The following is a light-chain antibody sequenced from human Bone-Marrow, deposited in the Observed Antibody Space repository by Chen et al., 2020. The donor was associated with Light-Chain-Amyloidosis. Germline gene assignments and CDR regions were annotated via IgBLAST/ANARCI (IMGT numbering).Light chain of an antibody. Sequence: EIVLTQSPGTLSLSPGERATLSCRASQSISSNYLAWHQQKPGQAPRLLIYGASIRATGIPDRFRGSGSGSDFTLTISRLEAEDFAVYDCQQYDSSPPMYTFGQGTKLEIK. CDR3: QQYDSSPPMYT. J-gene: IGKJ2*01. CDR2: GAS. CDR1: QSISSNY. V-gene: IGKV3-20*01.